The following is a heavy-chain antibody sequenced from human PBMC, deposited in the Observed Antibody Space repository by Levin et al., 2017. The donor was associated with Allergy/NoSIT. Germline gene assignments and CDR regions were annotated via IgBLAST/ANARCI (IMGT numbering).Heavy chain of an antibody. Sequence: ESLKISCAVYGGSFSGYYWSWIRQPPGKGLEWVGEINHSGSTNYNPSLKSRVTISVDTSNNQFSLKLSSVTAADTAVYYCARGKSGYYGSGSSTRRYFDYWGQGTLVTVSS. CDR2: INHSGST. J-gene: IGHJ4*02. CDR1: GGSFSGYY. D-gene: IGHD3-10*01. CDR3: ARGKSGYYGSGSSTRRYFDY. V-gene: IGHV4-34*01.